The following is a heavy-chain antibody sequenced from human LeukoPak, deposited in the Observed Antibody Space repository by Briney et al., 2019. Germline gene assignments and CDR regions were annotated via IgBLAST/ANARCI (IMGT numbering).Heavy chain of an antibody. CDR2: IYTSGST. V-gene: IGHV4-4*07. D-gene: IGHD5-18*01. CDR1: GGSISSYH. CDR3: ASLYSYGEAGVDY. J-gene: IGHJ4*02. Sequence: SETLSLTCTVSGGSISSYHWSWIRQPAGKGLEWIGRIYTSGSTNYNPSLKSRVTMSVDTSKNQFSLKLSSVTAADTAVYYCASLYSYGEAGVDYWGQGTLVTVSS.